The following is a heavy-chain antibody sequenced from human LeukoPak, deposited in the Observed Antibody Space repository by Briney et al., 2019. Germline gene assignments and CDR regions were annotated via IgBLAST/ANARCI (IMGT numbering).Heavy chain of an antibody. CDR2: ISGSGGST. Sequence: GGSLRLSCTASGFTFSSYAMSWVRQAPGKGLEWVSAISGSGGSTYYADSVKGRFTISRDNSKNTLYLQMNSLRAEDTAVYYCAKDVSFDDILTGYSYYFDYWGQGTLVTVPS. D-gene: IGHD3-9*01. CDR1: GFTFSSYA. V-gene: IGHV3-23*01. J-gene: IGHJ4*02. CDR3: AKDVSFDDILTGYSYYFDY.